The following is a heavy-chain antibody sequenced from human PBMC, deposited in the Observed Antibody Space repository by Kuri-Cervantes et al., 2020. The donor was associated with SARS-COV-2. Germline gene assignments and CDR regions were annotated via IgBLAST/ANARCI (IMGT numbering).Heavy chain of an antibody. CDR2: ISWNSGNI. CDR3: ARDREFIAARIFDY. V-gene: IGHV3-9*01. Sequence: SLKISCAASGFPFDDYVMHWVRQAPGKGLEWVSGISWNSGNIGYADSVKGRFTISRDNAKNSLYLQMNSLRAEDTAVYYCARDREFIAARIFDYWGQGTLVTVSS. D-gene: IGHD6-6*01. CDR1: GFPFDDYV. J-gene: IGHJ4*02.